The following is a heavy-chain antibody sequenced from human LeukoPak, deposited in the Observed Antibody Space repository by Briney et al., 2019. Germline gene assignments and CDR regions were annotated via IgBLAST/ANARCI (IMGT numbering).Heavy chain of an antibody. CDR3: ARDPGRSGGSCYSDY. V-gene: IGHV3-21*01. J-gene: IGHJ4*02. CDR1: GFTFSNYY. D-gene: IGHD2-15*01. CDR2: LSDSGSNV. Sequence: GGFLRLSCAASGFTFSNYYMDWVRQAPGKGLEWVSSLSDSGSNVYYADSVKGRFTISRDNAKNSLYLQMNSLRAEDTAVYYCARDPGRSGGSCYSDYWGQGTLVTVSS.